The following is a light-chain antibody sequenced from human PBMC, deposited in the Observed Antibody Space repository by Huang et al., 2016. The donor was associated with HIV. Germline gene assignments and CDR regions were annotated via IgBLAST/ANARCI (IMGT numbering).Light chain of an antibody. CDR1: QDIRNS. V-gene: IGKV1-NL1*01. J-gene: IGKJ1*01. CDR2: DAS. Sequence: DIQMTQSPSSLSASVGDRVTLTCRASQDIRNSVAWYQHKPGKAPKLLLHDASRLERWVPSRFSGSGSWTNYTLTISGLQPEDAATYYCQQYYTIRAFGQGTKVEIK. CDR3: QQYYTIRA.